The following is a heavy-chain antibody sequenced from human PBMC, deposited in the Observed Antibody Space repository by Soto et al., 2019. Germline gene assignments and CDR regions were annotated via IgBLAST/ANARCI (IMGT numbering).Heavy chain of an antibody. D-gene: IGHD3-3*01. J-gene: IGHJ5*02. CDR3: ARGRGFGRPFDP. Sequence: PGGSLRLSCAASGFTFSSYAMTWVRQAPGKGLEWVSAVSDSGDTTYYAGSVKGRFTISRDISKNTLYLQMNSLRAEDTAVYYCARGRGFGRPFDPWGQGTLVTVPQ. CDR1: GFTFSSYA. CDR2: VSDSGDTT. V-gene: IGHV3-23*01.